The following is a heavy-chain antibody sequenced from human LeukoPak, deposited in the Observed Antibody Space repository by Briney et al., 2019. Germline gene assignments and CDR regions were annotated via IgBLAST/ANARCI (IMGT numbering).Heavy chain of an antibody. D-gene: IGHD3-10*01. J-gene: IGHJ4*02. Sequence: PGGSLRLSCAASGFTFSSYAMSWVRQAPGKGLEWVSAINRSGGTTYYADSVKGRFIISRDNSKNTLYLQMNSLRAEDTAVYYCAKSLRFEDYTNLPFDYWGQGTVVTVSS. CDR2: INRSGGTT. V-gene: IGHV3-23*01. CDR1: GFTFSSYA. CDR3: AKSLRFEDYTNLPFDY.